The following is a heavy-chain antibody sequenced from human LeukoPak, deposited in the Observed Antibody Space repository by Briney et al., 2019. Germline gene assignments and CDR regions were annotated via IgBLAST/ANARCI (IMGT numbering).Heavy chain of an antibody. CDR3: AREFYGDYNPHWFDP. V-gene: IGHV3-7*01. D-gene: IGHD4-17*01. J-gene: IGHJ5*02. CDR2: IKQDGSEK. Sequence: GGSLRLSCTASGFTFSSYWMSWVRQAPGKGLEWVANIKQDGSEKYSVDSVKGRFTISRDNAKNSLYLQMNSLRAEDTAVYYCAREFYGDYNPHWFDPWGQGTLVTVSS. CDR1: GFTFSSYW.